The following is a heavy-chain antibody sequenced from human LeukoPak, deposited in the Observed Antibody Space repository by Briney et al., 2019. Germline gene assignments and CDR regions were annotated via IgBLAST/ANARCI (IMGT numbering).Heavy chain of an antibody. Sequence: GGSLRLSCAASGFTVSRNYMSWVRQAPGKGLEWVSVSYSGGDTYYPDSVKGRFTVSRDNPKNTVYLQMNSLRGEDTAVYFCARSPVLDRNDWSFADWGQGTLVTVSS. CDR3: ARSPVLDRNDWSFAD. D-gene: IGHD1-1*01. J-gene: IGHJ4*02. V-gene: IGHV3-53*01. CDR2: SYSGGDT. CDR1: GFTVSRNY.